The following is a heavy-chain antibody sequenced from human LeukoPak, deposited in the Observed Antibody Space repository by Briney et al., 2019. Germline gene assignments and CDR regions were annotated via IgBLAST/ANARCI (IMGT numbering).Heavy chain of an antibody. V-gene: IGHV3-48*01. CDR3: AKGGGYEAQYYYYYLDV. J-gene: IGHJ6*03. CDR1: GFTFSSYS. Sequence: GGSLRLSCAASGFTFSSYSMNWVRQAPGKGLEWVSYISSSSSTIYYADSVKGRFTISRDNAKNSLYLQMNSLRAEDTAVCYCAKGGGYEAQYYYYYLDVWGKGTTVTISS. D-gene: IGHD5-12*01. CDR2: ISSSSSTI.